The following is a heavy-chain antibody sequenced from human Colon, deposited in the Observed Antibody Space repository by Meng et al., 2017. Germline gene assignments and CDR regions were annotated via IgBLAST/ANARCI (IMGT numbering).Heavy chain of an antibody. J-gene: IGHJ4*02. CDR1: GDSVSSNRAL. V-gene: IGHV6-1*01. CDR2: TYYRSEWQN. Sequence: VQLQQPGPGLLKPPQTLSLTCAISGDSVSSNRALWHWVRQSPSRGLEWLGQTYYRSEWQNHYGVSVKSRITINADTSRNHFSLHLNSVTPEDTAVYYCTTWYGEYWGQGTLVTVSS. CDR3: TTWYGEY. D-gene: IGHD3-10*01.